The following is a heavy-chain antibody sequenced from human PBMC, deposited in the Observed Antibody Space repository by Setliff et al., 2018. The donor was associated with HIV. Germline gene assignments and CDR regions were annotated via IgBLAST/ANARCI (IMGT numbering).Heavy chain of an antibody. Sequence: GGSLRLSCAASGFTFSNYAMHWVRQAPVKGLEWVAVISYDGSNESYADSVKGRFTISSDNSKNTLYFQMNSLRVEDTAVYYCARVRGYGLRGFDYWGQGTMVTVSS. V-gene: IGHV3-30*14. J-gene: IGHJ4*03. CDR1: GFTFSNYA. CDR3: ARVRGYGLRGFDY. CDR2: ISYDGSNE. D-gene: IGHD3-22*01.